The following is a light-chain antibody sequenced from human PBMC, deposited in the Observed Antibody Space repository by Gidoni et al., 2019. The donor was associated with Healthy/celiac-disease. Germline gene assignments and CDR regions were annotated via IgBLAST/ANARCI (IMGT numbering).Light chain of an antibody. CDR2: GAS. Sequence: IVMPHSPATLPVSPGERATLSCRASQSVSSNLAWYQQKPGPAPRLLIYGASTRATGIPARFSGSGSGTEFTLTISSLQSEDFAVYYCQQYNNWPLTFXGXTKVEIK. J-gene: IGKJ4*01. V-gene: IGKV3-15*01. CDR3: QQYNNWPLT. CDR1: QSVSSN.